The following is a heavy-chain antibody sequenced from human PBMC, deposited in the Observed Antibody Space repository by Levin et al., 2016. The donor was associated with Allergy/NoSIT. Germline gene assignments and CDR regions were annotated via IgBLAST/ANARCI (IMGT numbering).Heavy chain of an antibody. D-gene: IGHD5-12*01. CDR1: GFTFGDYA. Sequence: GESLKISCAASGFTFGDYAMHWFRQAPGKGLEWVTDLTVDGSKTYYADSVKGRFTISRDNSKNMLYLQMTSLRADDTAVYYCARDLGLRLGHYYGMDVWGQGTTVTVSS. V-gene: IGHV3-30-3*01. CDR3: ARDLGLRLGHYYGMDV. J-gene: IGHJ6*02. CDR2: LTVDGSKT.